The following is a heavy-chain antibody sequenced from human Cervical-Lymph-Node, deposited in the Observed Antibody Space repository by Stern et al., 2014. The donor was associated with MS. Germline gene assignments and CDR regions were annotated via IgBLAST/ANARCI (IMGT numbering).Heavy chain of an antibody. CDR3: ARALLWPTMVFDF. J-gene: IGHJ4*02. CDR1: GGSMTSGDYY. D-gene: IGHD3-10*01. V-gene: IGHV4-31*03. CDR2: IDNSGKT. Sequence: QLQLQESGPGLVRPSQTLSLTCSVSGGSMTSGDYYWTWIRQHPGKGLEXIAYIDNSGKTYSNPSLKSRIMMSVDTSKKQFSLNLGSATAADTAVYYCARALLWPTMVFDFWGQGALVTVSS.